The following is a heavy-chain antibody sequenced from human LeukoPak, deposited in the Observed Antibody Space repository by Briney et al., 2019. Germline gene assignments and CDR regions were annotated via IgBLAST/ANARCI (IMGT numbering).Heavy chain of an antibody. CDR3: ATVVPAAIGGWFDP. D-gene: IGHD2-2*01. CDR1: GGSISSGDYY. Sequence: SQTLSLTCTVSGGSISSGDYYWSWIRQPPGKGLEWIGYIYYSGSTYYNPSFKSRVTISVDTSKNQFSLKLSSVTAADTAVYYCATVVPAAIGGWFDPWGQGTLVTVSS. CDR2: IYYSGST. J-gene: IGHJ5*02. V-gene: IGHV4-30-4*01.